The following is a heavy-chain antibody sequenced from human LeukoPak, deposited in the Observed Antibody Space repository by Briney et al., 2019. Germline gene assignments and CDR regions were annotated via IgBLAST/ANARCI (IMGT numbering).Heavy chain of an antibody. CDR1: GYTFTGYY. J-gene: IGHJ3*02. CDR2: MNPNSGNT. D-gene: IGHD3-10*01. CDR3: AREGLDYYGSGSYPFDI. Sequence: EASVKVSCKASGYTFTGYYMHWVRQATGQGLEWMGWMNPNSGNTGYAQKFQGRVTMTRNTSISTAYMELSSLRSEDTAVYYCAREGLDYYGSGSYPFDIWGQGTMVTVSS. V-gene: IGHV1-8*02.